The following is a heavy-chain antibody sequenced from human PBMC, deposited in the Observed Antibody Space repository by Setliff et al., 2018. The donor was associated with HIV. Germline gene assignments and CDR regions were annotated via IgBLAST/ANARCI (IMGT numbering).Heavy chain of an antibody. CDR1: GYTFTNFG. CDR3: ARNRIPSKWLLESDY. V-gene: IGHV1-18*01. CDR2: ISPYNGNT. Sequence: ASVKVSCKASGYTFTNFGITWVRQAPGQGLEWMGWISPYNGNTNYAPELHGRVAMTTDTSTSTASLELRSLRSDDTAVYYCARNRIPSKWLLESDYWGQGTLVTVSS. D-gene: IGHD3-22*01. J-gene: IGHJ4*02.